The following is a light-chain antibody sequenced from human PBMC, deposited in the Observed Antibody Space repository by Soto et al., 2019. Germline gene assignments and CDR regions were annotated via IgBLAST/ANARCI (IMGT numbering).Light chain of an antibody. CDR1: QKINNF. CDR3: LQSLSNPRT. Sequence: DLPMTQSPSSLSASVGDTVTITCRASQKINNFLSWYQQKPGKAPKLLIFLASSLESGVPSRFGGSGSGTDFTLTIRSLQPEDSASYYCLQSLSNPRTFGGGTKVEIQ. CDR2: LAS. V-gene: IGKV1-39*01. J-gene: IGKJ4*01.